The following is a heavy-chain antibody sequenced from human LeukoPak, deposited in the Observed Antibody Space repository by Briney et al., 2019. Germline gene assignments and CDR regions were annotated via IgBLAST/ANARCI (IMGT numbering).Heavy chain of an antibody. CDR3: ARQGGSNSPNCYYYMDV. CDR1: GYSISSGYD. CDR2: IYHSGTT. J-gene: IGHJ6*03. D-gene: IGHD6-13*01. V-gene: IGHV4-38-2*01. Sequence: PSETLSLTCAVSGYSISSGYDWGWFRQPPGKGPEWIGCIYHSGTTYYNPSLKSRVTISVDTSKNQFSLMISSVTAADTAVYYCARQGGSNSPNCYYYMDVWGKGTTVTVSS.